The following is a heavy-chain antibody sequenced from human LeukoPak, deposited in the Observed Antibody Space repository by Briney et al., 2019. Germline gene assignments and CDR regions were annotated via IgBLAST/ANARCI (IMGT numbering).Heavy chain of an antibody. CDR2: SSAYNDNT. CDR1: GYTFTNYG. J-gene: IGHJ3*02. CDR3: ARTFYDFWSGFSNYDSFHI. Sequence: ASVKVSCKASGYTFTNYGIIWVRQAPGRGLEWMGWSSAYNDNTNYAQKFQGRVTMTTDTSTNTAYMELRSLTSDDTAVYYCARTFYDFWSGFSNYDSFHIWGQGTLVTVSS. D-gene: IGHD3-3*01. V-gene: IGHV1-18*01.